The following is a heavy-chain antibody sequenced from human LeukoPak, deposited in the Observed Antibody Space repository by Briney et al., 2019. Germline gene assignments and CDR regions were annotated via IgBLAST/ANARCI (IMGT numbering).Heavy chain of an antibody. D-gene: IGHD3-22*01. CDR1: GGSFSGYY. CDR2: INHSGST. J-gene: IGHJ4*02. Sequence: PSETLSLTCAVYGGSFSGYYWSWIRQPPGKGLEWIGEINHSGSTNYNPSLKSRVTISVDTPKNQFSLKLSSVTAADTAVYYCARRGWGYYDSSGYYRFDYWGQGTLVTVSS. CDR3: ARRGWGYYDSSGYYRFDY. V-gene: IGHV4-34*01.